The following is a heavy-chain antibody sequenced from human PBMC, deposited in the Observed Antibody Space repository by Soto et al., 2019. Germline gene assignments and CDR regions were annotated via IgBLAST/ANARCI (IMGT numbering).Heavy chain of an antibody. CDR2: INPDGSDT. V-gene: IGHV3-74*01. J-gene: IGHJ4*02. Sequence: GGSLRLSCAASGFTFSTYWMHWVRQAPGKGLVWVSRINPDGSDTNYADSVKGRFTISRDNAKNTLYLQMNSLRAEDTAVYYCVCNSGFPEYWGQGTLVTVSS. CDR1: GFTFSTYW. D-gene: IGHD6-19*01. CDR3: VCNSGFPEY.